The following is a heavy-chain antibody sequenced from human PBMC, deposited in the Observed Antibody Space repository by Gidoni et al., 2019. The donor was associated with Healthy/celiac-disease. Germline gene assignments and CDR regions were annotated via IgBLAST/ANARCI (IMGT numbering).Heavy chain of an antibody. V-gene: IGHV1-69*01. D-gene: IGHD4-17*01. J-gene: IGHJ4*02. Sequence: QVQLVQSGAAVQKPRSSVKVSCKASGRTFTSYAISWVRQAPGQGLEWMGGIIPIFGTANYAQKFQGRVTITADESTSTAYMELSSLRSEDTAVYYCARRAYYGGNPSYFDYWGQGTLVTVSS. CDR2: IIPIFGTA. CDR3: ARRAYYGGNPSYFDY. CDR1: GRTFTSYA.